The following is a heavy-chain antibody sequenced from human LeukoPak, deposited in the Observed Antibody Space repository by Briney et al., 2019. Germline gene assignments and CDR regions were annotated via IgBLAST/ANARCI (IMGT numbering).Heavy chain of an antibody. CDR2: ITTSGGST. CDR3: AKRGNPTVGHHYLDV. J-gene: IGHJ6*03. CDR1: GFTLSIYD. D-gene: IGHD1-1*01. V-gene: IGHV3-23*01. Sequence: RWSLRLSCAASGFTLSIYDMSWVRHAPGGGLEWVSSITTSGGSTYYADSVMGRFTISRDNSRNTVFLQMNTLSDEDTAVYYCAKRGNPTVGHHYLDVWGKGTTVSVSS.